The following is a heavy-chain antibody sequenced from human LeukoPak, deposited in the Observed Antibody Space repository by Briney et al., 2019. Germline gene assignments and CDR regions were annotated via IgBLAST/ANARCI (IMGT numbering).Heavy chain of an antibody. J-gene: IGHJ3*02. D-gene: IGHD2-21*01. Sequence: GGSLRLSCAASGFIFSSYGMHWVRQAPGKGLEWVAFIRYDGSNKYYADSVKGRFTISRDNSKNTLYLQMNSLRAEDTAVYYCAKTLAYCGGDCYSKAFDIWGQGTMVTVSS. V-gene: IGHV3-30*02. CDR3: AKTLAYCGGDCYSKAFDI. CDR1: GFIFSSYG. CDR2: IRYDGSNK.